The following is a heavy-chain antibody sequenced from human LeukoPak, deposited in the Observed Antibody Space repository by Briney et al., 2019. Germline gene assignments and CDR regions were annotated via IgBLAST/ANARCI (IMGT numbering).Heavy chain of an antibody. V-gene: IGHV4-59*01. CDR2: IYYSGST. Sequence: SETLSLTCTVSGGSISRYYWSWIRQPPGKGLEWIGYIYYSGSTNYNPSLKSRVTISVDTSKNQFSLKLSSVTAADTAVYYCARGPFGAFDIWGQGTMVTVSS. CDR3: ARGPFGAFDI. D-gene: IGHD3-16*01. J-gene: IGHJ3*02. CDR1: GGSISRYY.